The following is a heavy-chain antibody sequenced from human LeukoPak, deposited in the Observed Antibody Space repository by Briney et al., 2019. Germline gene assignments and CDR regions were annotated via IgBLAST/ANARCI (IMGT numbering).Heavy chain of an antibody. CDR1: GYTLTELS. V-gene: IGHV1-24*01. Sequence: GASVKVSCKVSGYTLTELSMHWVRQAPGKGLEWMGGFDPEDGETIYAQKFQGRVTMTEDTSTDTAYMELSSLRSEDTAVYYCATGRYCSGGSCYSFFYWGQGTLVTVSS. J-gene: IGHJ4*02. D-gene: IGHD2-15*01. CDR3: ATGRYCSGGSCYSFFY. CDR2: FDPEDGET.